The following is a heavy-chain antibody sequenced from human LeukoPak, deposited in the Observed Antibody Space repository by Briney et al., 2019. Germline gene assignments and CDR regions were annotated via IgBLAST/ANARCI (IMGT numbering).Heavy chain of an antibody. D-gene: IGHD3-16*02. Sequence: SETLSLTCTASGGSISSSSYYWGWIRQPPGKGLEWIGSIYYSGSTCYNPSLKSRVTISVDTSKNQFSLKLSSVTAADTAVYYCARHPLGITFGGVIVSNYFDYWGQGTLVTVSS. CDR3: ARHPLGITFGGVIVSNYFDY. CDR1: GGSISSSSYY. CDR2: IYYSGST. V-gene: IGHV4-39*01. J-gene: IGHJ4*02.